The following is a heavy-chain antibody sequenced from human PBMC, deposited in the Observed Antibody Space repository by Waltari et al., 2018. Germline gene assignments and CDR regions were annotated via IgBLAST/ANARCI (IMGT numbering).Heavy chain of an antibody. CDR3: ARQATSWSGFDY. J-gene: IGHJ4*02. CDR2: IYISGTT. D-gene: IGHD2-15*01. CDR1: GGSLIGPW. V-gene: IGHV4-4*07. Sequence: QLQESGPRLVKPSETLSLTCSVSGGSLIGPWWSWIRQPAGKGLEWIGRIYISGTTNKNPSLESRITVSLDTPKNQFSLKLTSVSAADTAVYYCARQATSWSGFDYWGPGIQVTVSS.